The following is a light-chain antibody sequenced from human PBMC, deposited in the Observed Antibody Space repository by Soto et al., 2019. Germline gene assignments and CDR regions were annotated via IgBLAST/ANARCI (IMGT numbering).Light chain of an antibody. CDR2: DVS. CDR3: YSYVGTYTFV. Sequence: QSALTQPRSVSGSPGQSVTISCTGTSSDVGGYNYVSWYQQHPGKAPKLMIYDVSKRPSGVPDRFSGSKSGNTASLTISGLQADDEADYYCYSYVGTYTFVFGTGTKLTVL. V-gene: IGLV2-11*01. CDR1: SSDVGGYNY. J-gene: IGLJ1*01.